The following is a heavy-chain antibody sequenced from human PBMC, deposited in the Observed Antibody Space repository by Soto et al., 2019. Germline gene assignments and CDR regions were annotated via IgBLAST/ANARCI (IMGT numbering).Heavy chain of an antibody. Sequence: QVQLQESGPGLVKPSGTLSLTCAVSGDSITSSAWWSCVRQPPGKGLEWIGEIHLGGTTNYNPSLKSRVAKSVDKSKNQFSLILHSVTAADTAIYYCARGDSWRLDLWGQGTLVTVSS. CDR3: ARGDSWRLDL. CDR2: IHLGGTT. V-gene: IGHV4-4*02. CDR1: GDSITSSAW. D-gene: IGHD2-15*01. J-gene: IGHJ5*02.